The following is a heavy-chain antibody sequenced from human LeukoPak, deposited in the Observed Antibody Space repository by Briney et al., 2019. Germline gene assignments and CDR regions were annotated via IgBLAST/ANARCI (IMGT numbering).Heavy chain of an antibody. D-gene: IGHD6-13*01. CDR1: GYSLTTYW. Sequence: GESLKISCKGSGYSLTTYWIGWVRQMPGKGLEWMGIIYPGDSDTRYSPSFQGQVTISVDKSIRTAYLQWSSLKDSDTAMYYCVRPRVAAGWEAFDYWGQGTLVTVSS. J-gene: IGHJ4*02. CDR2: IYPGDSDT. V-gene: IGHV5-51*01. CDR3: VRPRVAAGWEAFDY.